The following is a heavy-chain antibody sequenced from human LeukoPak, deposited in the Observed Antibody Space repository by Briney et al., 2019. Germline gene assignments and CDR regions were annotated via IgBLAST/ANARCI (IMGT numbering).Heavy chain of an antibody. J-gene: IGHJ4*02. CDR2: INTYNGNT. D-gene: IGHD7-27*01. CDR1: GYTFSTYG. V-gene: IGHV1-18*01. CDR3: ARGLTGMMDSDY. Sequence: GSSVKASCKASGYTFSTYGISWVREAPGRGLEWMGWINTYNGNTNYAQSLQGRVTMTTDTSTSTVHMELRSLVSDDTAVYYCARGLTGMMDSDYWGQGTLVAVSS.